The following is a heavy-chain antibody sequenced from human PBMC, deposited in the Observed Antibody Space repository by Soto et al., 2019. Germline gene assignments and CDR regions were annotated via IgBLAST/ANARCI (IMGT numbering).Heavy chain of an antibody. CDR2: ISYDGSNK. D-gene: IGHD2-21*02. CDR1: GFTFSSYG. Sequence: GGSLRLSCAASGFTFSSYGMHWVRQAPGKGLEWVAVISYDGSNKYYADSVKGRFTISRDNSKNTLYLQMNSLRAEDTAVYYCAKDDYPNVVVTALVDYWGQGTLVTVSS. J-gene: IGHJ4*02. CDR3: AKDDYPNVVVTALVDY. V-gene: IGHV3-30*18.